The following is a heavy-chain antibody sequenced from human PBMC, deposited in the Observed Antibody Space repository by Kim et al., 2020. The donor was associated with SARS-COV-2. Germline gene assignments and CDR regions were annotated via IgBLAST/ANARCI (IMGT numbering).Heavy chain of an antibody. CDR2: ISSSSSYI. V-gene: IGHV3-21*01. Sequence: GGSLRLSCAASGFTFSSYSMNWVRQAPGKGLEWVSSISSSSSYIYYADSVKGRFTISRDNAKNSLYLQMNSLRAEDTAVYYCARALTRIYCSGGSCYLYYFDYWGQGTLVTVSS. J-gene: IGHJ4*02. D-gene: IGHD2-15*01. CDR3: ARALTRIYCSGGSCYLYYFDY. CDR1: GFTFSSYS.